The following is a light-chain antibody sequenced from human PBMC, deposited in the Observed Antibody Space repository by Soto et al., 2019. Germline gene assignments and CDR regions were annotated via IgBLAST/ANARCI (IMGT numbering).Light chain of an antibody. J-gene: IGKJ1*01. V-gene: IGKV1-5*03. CDR2: EAS. Sequence: DIKMTQSPSTLSASVGDRVTITCRASQGISGSLAWYQQKPGKAPKLLIYEASNLKSGVPSRFSGSGSGTEYTLTISSLQPDDSASYYCQQYNGFWTFGQGTRVEIK. CDR3: QQYNGFWT. CDR1: QGISGS.